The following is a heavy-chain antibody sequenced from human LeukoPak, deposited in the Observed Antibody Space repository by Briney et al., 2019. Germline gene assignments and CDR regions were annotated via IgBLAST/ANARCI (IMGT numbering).Heavy chain of an antibody. CDR1: GFTFSSYA. J-gene: IGHJ4*02. D-gene: IGHD3-22*01. Sequence: GGSLRLSCAASGFTFSSYAMGWVRQAPGQGLEWVSAISGSGGSTYYADSVKGRFTISRDNSKNTLYLQMNSLRAEDTAVYYCAKDHNYYDSSGYYYPFDYWGQGTLVTVSS. CDR3: AKDHNYYDSSGYYYPFDY. V-gene: IGHV3-23*01. CDR2: ISGSGGST.